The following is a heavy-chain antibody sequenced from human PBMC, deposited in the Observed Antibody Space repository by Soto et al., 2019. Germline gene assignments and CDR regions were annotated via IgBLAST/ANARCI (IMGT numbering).Heavy chain of an antibody. D-gene: IGHD2-21*01. V-gene: IGHV1-18*01. CDR1: GYTFTSYG. CDR2: ISAYNGNT. J-gene: IGHJ6*02. Sequence: QVQLVQSGAEVKKPGASVKVSCKASGYTFTSYGISWVRQAPGQGLEWMGWISAYNGNTNYAQKLQGRVTMTTDTSTSKAYVEVRSLRSDDTAVYYCVRGVFRSYADYYYYGMDVWGQGTTVTVSS. CDR3: VRGVFRSYADYYYYGMDV.